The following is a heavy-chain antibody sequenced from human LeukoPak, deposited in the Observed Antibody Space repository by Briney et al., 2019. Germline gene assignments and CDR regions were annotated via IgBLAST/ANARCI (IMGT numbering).Heavy chain of an antibody. V-gene: IGHV4-59*12. CDR1: GGSISSYY. D-gene: IGHD6-13*01. CDR2: IYSSGSS. J-gene: IGHJ5*02. CDR3: ARRVAVVGSNWFDP. Sequence: PSETLSLTCTVSGGSISSYYWSWIRQPPGKGLEWIEYIYSSGSSNYNPSIKSRATISVDTSKNQFSLMLKSVTAADTAVYYCARRVAVVGSNWFDPWGQGTLVTVSS.